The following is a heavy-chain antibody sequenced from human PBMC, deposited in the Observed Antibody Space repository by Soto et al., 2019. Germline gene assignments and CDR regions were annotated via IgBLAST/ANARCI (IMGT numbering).Heavy chain of an antibody. D-gene: IGHD6-13*01. CDR2: IRAYNGNT. J-gene: IGHJ4*02. Sequence: VSVKVSCKASGYAFTIYGISWVRQAPGQGLEWMGWIRAYNGNTNYAQKLQGRVTMTTDTSTSTAYMELRSLRSDDTAVYYCARDRVSSSWEYWGQGTLVTVSS. CDR3: ARDRVSSSWEY. V-gene: IGHV1-18*01. CDR1: GYAFTIYG.